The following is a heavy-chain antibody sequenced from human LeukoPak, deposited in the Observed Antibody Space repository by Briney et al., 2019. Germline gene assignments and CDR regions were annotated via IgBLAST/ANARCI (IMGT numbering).Heavy chain of an antibody. CDR1: GGSISSYY. V-gene: IGHV4-59*01. CDR3: ARSGTSHFDY. CDR2: IYYSGST. Sequence: SETLSLTCTVSGGSISSYYWSWIRQPPGKGLEWIGYIYYSGSTNYNPSLKSRVTISVDTSKNQFSLKLSSVTAADTAVYNCARSGTSHFDYWGQGTLVTVSS. D-gene: IGHD6-25*01. J-gene: IGHJ4*02.